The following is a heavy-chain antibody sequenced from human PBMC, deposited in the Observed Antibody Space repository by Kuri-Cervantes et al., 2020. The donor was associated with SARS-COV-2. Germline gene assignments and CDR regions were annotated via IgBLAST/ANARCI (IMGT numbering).Heavy chain of an antibody. D-gene: IGHD3-3*01. J-gene: IGHJ4*02. CDR1: GFTFSSYS. CDR2: ISSSSSYI. Sequence: GESLKISCAASGFTFSSYSMNWVRQAPGKGLEWVSSISSSSSYIYYADSVKGRFTISRDNAKNSLYLQMNSLRAEDTAVYYCARGLKTIFGVVIANFDYWGQGTLVTVSS. V-gene: IGHV3-21*01. CDR3: ARGLKTIFGVVIANFDY.